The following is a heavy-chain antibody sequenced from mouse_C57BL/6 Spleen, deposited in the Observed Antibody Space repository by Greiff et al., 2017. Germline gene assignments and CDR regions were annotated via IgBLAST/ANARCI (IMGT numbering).Heavy chain of an antibody. CDR2: IRSKSNNYAT. CDR1: GFSFNTYA. CDR3: VRTYNWYFDV. D-gene: IGHD2-12*01. V-gene: IGHV10-1*01. Sequence: EVKLMESGGGLVQPKGSLKLSCAASGFSFNTYAMNWVRQAPGKGLEWVARIRSKSNNYATYYADSVKDRFTISRDDSESMLYLQMNNLKTEDTAMYYCVRTYNWYFDVWGTGTTVTVSS. J-gene: IGHJ1*03.